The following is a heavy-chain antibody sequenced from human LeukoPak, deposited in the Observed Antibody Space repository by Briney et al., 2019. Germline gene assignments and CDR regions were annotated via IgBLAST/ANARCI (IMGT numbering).Heavy chain of an antibody. D-gene: IGHD2-21*01. Sequence: PGGSLRLSCAASGFTFSSETMTWVRQAPGKGLEWVSAITGTGRTTYYADSVKGRFTISRDNSKSTLFLQMNSLRAEDTALYYCAKDWGNRAFRALWSWGQGTLVTVSS. CDR1: GFTFSSET. V-gene: IGHV3-23*01. CDR2: ITGTGRTT. J-gene: IGHJ5*02. CDR3: AKDWGNRAFRALWS.